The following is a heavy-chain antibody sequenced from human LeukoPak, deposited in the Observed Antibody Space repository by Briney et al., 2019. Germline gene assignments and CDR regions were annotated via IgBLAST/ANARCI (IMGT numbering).Heavy chain of an antibody. CDR3: AKGYCRGISCYSDY. D-gene: IGHD2-2*02. CDR2: ISGNSDST. CDR1: GFTFTSYA. J-gene: IGHJ4*02. Sequence: PGGSLRLSCAASGFTFTSYAMSWVRQAPGKGLEWVLAISGNSDSTYYADSVKGRFTISRDNSKNTLYLQMNSLRAEDTAVYYCAKGYCRGISCYSDYWGQGTLVTVSS. V-gene: IGHV3-23*01.